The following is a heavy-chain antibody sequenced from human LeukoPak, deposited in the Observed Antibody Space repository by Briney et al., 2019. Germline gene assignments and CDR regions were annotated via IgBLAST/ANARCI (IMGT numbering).Heavy chain of an antibody. CDR1: GFTVSSNY. D-gene: IGHD1-26*01. Sequence: GGSLRLSCAASGFTVSSNYMSWVRQAPGKGLEWVSVIYSGGSTYYADSVKGRFTIFRDNSKNTLYLQMNSLRAEDTAVYYCARGSRIVGATRAGNAFDIWGQGTMVTVSS. J-gene: IGHJ3*02. V-gene: IGHV3-53*01. CDR2: IYSGGST. CDR3: ARGSRIVGATRAGNAFDI.